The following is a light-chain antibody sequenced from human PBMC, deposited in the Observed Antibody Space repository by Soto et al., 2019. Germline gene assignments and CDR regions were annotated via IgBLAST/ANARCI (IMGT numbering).Light chain of an antibody. J-gene: IGLJ1*01. CDR3: DSYTSSSSYV. CDR2: DVS. CDR1: SSDVGGYKY. Sequence: QSALTQPASVSGSPGQSITISCTGTSSDVGGYKYVSWYQQHPGKAPKLMIYDVSNRPSGVSDRFSGSKSGNTASLTISGLQSEDEPDYYCDSYTSSSSYVFGTGTKLTVL. V-gene: IGLV2-14*01.